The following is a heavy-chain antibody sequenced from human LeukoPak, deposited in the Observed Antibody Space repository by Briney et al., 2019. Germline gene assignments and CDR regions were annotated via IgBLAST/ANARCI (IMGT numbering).Heavy chain of an antibody. CDR1: GFTFSSYS. CDR3: ARPDLRAFDI. CDR2: ISSSSSDI. Sequence: GDSLRLSCAASGFTFSSYSMKWVRQAPGKGLEWVSSISSSSSDIYYADSVKGRFTISRDNAKNSLYLQMNSLRAEDTAVYYCARPDLRAFDIWGQGTMVTVSS. J-gene: IGHJ3*02. V-gene: IGHV3-21*01.